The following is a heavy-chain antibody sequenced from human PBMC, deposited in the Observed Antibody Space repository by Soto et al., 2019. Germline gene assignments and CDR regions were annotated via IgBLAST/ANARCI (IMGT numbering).Heavy chain of an antibody. J-gene: IGHJ5*02. CDR1: GGSISSGDYY. CDR3: ARERPDGSRLDP. D-gene: IGHD6-13*01. Sequence: QVQLQESGPGLVKPSQTLSLTCTVSGGSISSGDYYWSWIRQPPGKGLEWIGYIYYSGSTYYNPSLTSRVXLXVXASKNQFSLKLSSVTAADTAVYYCARERPDGSRLDPWGQGTLVTVSS. CDR2: IYYSGST. V-gene: IGHV4-30-4*01.